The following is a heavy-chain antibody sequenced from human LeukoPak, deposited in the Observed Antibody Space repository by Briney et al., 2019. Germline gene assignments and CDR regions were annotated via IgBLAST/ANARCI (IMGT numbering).Heavy chain of an antibody. CDR1: GFTFSSYA. CDR3: ARGIGYSGYDLDY. D-gene: IGHD5-12*01. CDR2: ISSNGGST. J-gene: IGHJ4*02. Sequence: GGSLRLSCAASGFTFSSYAMQWVRQAPGKGLEYVSAISSNGGSTYYANSVKGRFTISRDNSKNTLYLQMGSLRAEDMAVYYCARGIGYSGYDLDYWGQGTLVTVSS. V-gene: IGHV3-64*01.